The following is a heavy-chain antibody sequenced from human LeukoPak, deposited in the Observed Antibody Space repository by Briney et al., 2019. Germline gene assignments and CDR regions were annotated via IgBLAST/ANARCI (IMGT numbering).Heavy chain of an antibody. V-gene: IGHV1-2*04. Sequence: ASVKVSCKASGGTFSSYAISWVRQAPRQGLEWMGWINPNSGATKYAQKFQGWVTMTRDTSISTAYMELGGLRSDVTAMYYCARGEYESSGYRSEAFDIWGQGTMVTASS. D-gene: IGHD3-22*01. CDR3: ARGEYESSGYRSEAFDI. J-gene: IGHJ3*02. CDR1: GGTFSSYA. CDR2: INPNSGAT.